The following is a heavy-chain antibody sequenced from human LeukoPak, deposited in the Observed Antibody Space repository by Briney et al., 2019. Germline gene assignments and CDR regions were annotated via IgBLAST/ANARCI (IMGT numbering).Heavy chain of an antibody. CDR2: ISSSSSST. CDR1: GFTFSIYA. J-gene: IGHJ3*02. Sequence: GGSLRLSCAASGFTFSIYAMNWVRQAPGKGLEWVAYISSSSSSTNYADSVKGRFTISRDNAKNSLYLQMNSLRAEDTAVYYCARVPGKYAFDIWGQGTMVTVSA. V-gene: IGHV3-48*04. D-gene: IGHD3-10*01. CDR3: ARVPGKYAFDI.